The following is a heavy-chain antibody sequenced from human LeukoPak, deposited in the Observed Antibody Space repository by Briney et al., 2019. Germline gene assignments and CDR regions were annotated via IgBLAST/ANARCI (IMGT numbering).Heavy chain of an antibody. D-gene: IGHD6-19*01. J-gene: IGHJ5*02. CDR2: IYYSGST. Sequence: SETLSLTCTVPGGSISNYYWSWIRQPPGKGLEWIGHIYYSGSTNYNPSLKSRITISVDTSKNQFSLKLTSVTAADTAVYYCARDRYSSGWYRGSDWFDPWGQGTLVTVSS. CDR3: ARDRYSSGWYRGSDWFDP. V-gene: IGHV4-59*01. CDR1: GGSISNYY.